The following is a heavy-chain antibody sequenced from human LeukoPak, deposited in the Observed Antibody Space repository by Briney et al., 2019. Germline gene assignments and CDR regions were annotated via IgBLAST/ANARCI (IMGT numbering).Heavy chain of an antibody. Sequence: GGSLRLSGAASGFTFSSYWMHWVRQAPGKGLVWVSRISSDGTSTSYADSVKGRFTISRDNAKNTLYLQMNSLRAEDTAVYYCAGGYRYFHHWGQGTLVTVSS. CDR3: AGGYRYFHH. D-gene: IGHD1-1*01. CDR1: GFTFSSYW. J-gene: IGHJ1*01. V-gene: IGHV3-74*01. CDR2: ISSDGTST.